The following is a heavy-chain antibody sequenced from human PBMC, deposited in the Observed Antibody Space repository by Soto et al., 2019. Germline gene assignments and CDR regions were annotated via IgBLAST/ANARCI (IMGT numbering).Heavy chain of an antibody. CDR3: ARWPQPRYTADPYAVDV. V-gene: IGHV1-69*18. J-gene: IGHJ6*02. CDR2: IVPSVDTT. CDR1: GGTFSSSG. D-gene: IGHD3-16*02. Sequence: QVHLVQSGTEVKKPGSSVKVSCKASGGTFSSSGFSWVRQAPGQGLEWMGMIVPSVDTTNYAQKFQARVTITADEGTSTAYMEWRSLRSEDTAVYYCARWPQPRYTADPYAVDVWGQGTRVIVSS.